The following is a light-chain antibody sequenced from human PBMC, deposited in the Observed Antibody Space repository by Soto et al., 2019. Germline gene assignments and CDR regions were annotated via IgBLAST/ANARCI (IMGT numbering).Light chain of an antibody. Sequence: DIQLTQSPSFLSASVGDRVTITCRASQGISNYLAWYLQKPGKAPKLLISGASTLQSGVPSRFSGSGSGTEFTLTVSSLQPEDFATYYCQQSHSPPYTFGQGTKLEIK. CDR3: QQSHSPPYT. CDR1: QGISNY. J-gene: IGKJ2*01. CDR2: GAS. V-gene: IGKV1-9*01.